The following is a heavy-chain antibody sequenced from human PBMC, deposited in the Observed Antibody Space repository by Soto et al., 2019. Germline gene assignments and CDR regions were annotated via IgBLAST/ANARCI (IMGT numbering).Heavy chain of an antibody. D-gene: IGHD3-10*01. J-gene: IGHJ6*03. CDR3: AKNMDYYYYYMDV. CDR2: ISGSGGST. Sequence: EVQLLESGGGLVQPGGSLRLSCAASGFTFSSYAMSWVRQAPGKGLEWVSAISGSGGSTYYADSVKGRFTISRDNSKNTLYLQINSLRAEDTAVYYCAKNMDYYYYYMDVWGKGTTVTVSS. CDR1: GFTFSSYA. V-gene: IGHV3-23*01.